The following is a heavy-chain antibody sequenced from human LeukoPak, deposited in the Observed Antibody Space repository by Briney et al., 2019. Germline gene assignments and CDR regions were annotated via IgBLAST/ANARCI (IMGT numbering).Heavy chain of an antibody. CDR1: GGSISSSSYY. V-gene: IGHV4-39*01. D-gene: IGHD1-26*01. CDR2: IDYSGST. Sequence: SETLSLTCTVSGGSISSSSYYWGWIRQPPGKGLEWIGSIDYSGSTYYNPSLKSRVTISVGTSKNQFNLKLSSVTAADTAVYYCVAEALGGIGASFDPWGQGTLVTVSS. CDR3: VAEALGGIGASFDP. J-gene: IGHJ5*02.